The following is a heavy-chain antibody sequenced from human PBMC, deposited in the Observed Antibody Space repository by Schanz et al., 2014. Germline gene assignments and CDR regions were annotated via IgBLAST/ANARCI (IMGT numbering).Heavy chain of an antibody. CDR1: GGTFSSDT. V-gene: IGHV1-18*01. CDR2: INAANGNT. CDR3: ARDQSPYTNSSDVRYVDY. D-gene: IGHD6-6*01. J-gene: IGHJ4*02. Sequence: QVHLVQSGAEVKKPGSSVKVSCKASGGTFSSDTFSWVRQAPGQGLEWMGWINAANGNTRYSQKFQGRVTMTRGTSASRAYRDLRSLRSDDTAVYYCARDQSPYTNSSDVRYVDYWGQGSLVTVSS.